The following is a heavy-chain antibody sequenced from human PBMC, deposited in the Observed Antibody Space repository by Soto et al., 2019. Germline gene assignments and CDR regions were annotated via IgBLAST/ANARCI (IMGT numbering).Heavy chain of an antibody. D-gene: IGHD6-19*01. CDR1: GFTFSSYW. CDR3: ARDYSSGWPYYYYYGMDV. V-gene: IGHV3-74*01. CDR2: INSDGSST. Sequence: GGSLRLSCAASGFTFSSYWMHWVRQAPGKGLVWVSRINSDGSSTSYADSVKGRFTISRDNAKNTLYLQMNSLRAEDTAVYYCARDYSSGWPYYYYYGMDVWGQGTTVTVSS. J-gene: IGHJ6*02.